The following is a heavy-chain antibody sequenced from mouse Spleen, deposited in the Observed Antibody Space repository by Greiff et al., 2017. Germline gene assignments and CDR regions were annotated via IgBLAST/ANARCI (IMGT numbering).Heavy chain of an antibody. D-gene: IGHD2-4*01. J-gene: IGHJ3*01. Sequence: VQLVESGPGLVQPSQSLSITCTVSGFSLTSYGVHWVRQSPGKGLEWLGVIWSGGSTDYNAAFISRLSISKDNSKSQVFFKMNSLQADDTAIYYCARNREWDYDVWFAYWGQGTLVTVSA. CDR1: GFSLTSYG. V-gene: IGHV2-2*01. CDR2: IWSGGST. CDR3: ARNREWDYDVWFAY.